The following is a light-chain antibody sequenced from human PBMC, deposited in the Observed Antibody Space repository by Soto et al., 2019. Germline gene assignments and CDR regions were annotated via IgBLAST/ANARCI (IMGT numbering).Light chain of an antibody. CDR3: QQRRDWPPLT. J-gene: IGKJ4*01. Sequence: EIVLTQSPATLSLSPGERATLSCRASQSISIYLAWYQQRPGQAPRLVIYNASHRAAGIPARFSGSGSGTDFTLTISSLEAEDFAVYYCQQRRDWPPLTFGGGTKVEIK. V-gene: IGKV3-11*01. CDR2: NAS. CDR1: QSISIY.